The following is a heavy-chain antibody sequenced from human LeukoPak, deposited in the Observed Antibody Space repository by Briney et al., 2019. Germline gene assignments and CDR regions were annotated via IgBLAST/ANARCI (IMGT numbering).Heavy chain of an antibody. CDR2: IYNSATT. CDR1: GDSIRSTY. D-gene: IGHD5-24*01. J-gene: IGHJ3*01. V-gene: IGHV4-59*13. Sequence: SETLSLTCTVSGDSIRSTYCALSRQPPGKGLEWIGHIYNSATTDYNPSFKSRVTISLDTSKKQFSLKMTSVTALDSAVYYCARGGVGYNDDHFEVWGLGTAVTVSS. CDR3: ARGGVGYNDDHFEV.